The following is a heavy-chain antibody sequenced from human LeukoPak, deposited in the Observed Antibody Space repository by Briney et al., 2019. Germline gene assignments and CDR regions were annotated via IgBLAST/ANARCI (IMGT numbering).Heavy chain of an antibody. D-gene: IGHD2-15*01. V-gene: IGHV4-59*01. CDR1: GGSISGYY. J-gene: IGHJ1*01. CDR2: LYYSGST. CDR3: VYGPDHYSSDH. Sequence: SETLSLTCTVSGGSISGYYYTWIRQPPGKDLEWIGYLYYSGSTNYNPSLKSRVTISLDTSMNQFSLNLRSVTAADAAVYFCVYGPDHYSSDHGGQGSLVTVYS.